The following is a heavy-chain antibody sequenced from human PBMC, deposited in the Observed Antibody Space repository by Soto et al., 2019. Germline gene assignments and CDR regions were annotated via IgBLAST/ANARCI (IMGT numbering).Heavy chain of an antibody. D-gene: IGHD2-2*02. J-gene: IGHJ6*03. CDR2: ISPDCGNT. CDR1: GYSLTDNG. V-gene: IGHV1-8*02. CDR3: ARVYGYYYFYMDV. Sequence: QAYLEQSGAEVKKPGTSVKVSCKASGYSLTDNGITWVRQASGQGLEYMGWISPDCGNTDYARRFQGRVTLTSDTSINTAYMELSSLRSDDTAVYYCARVYGYYYFYMDVWGKGTTVTVSS.